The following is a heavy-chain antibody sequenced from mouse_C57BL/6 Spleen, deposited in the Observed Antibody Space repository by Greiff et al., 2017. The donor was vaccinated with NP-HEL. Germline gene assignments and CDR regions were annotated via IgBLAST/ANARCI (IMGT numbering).Heavy chain of an antibody. CDR1: GYTFTSYW. D-gene: IGHD2-4*01. J-gene: IGHJ4*01. CDR3: ARRGDYDGYAMDY. Sequence: QVQLQQSGAELVMPGASVKLSCKASGYTFTSYWMHWVKQRPGQGLEWIGEIDPSDSYTNYNQKFKGKSTLTVDKSSSTAYMQLSSLTSEDSAVYYCARRGDYDGYAMDYWGQGTSVTVSS. V-gene: IGHV1-69*01. CDR2: IDPSDSYT.